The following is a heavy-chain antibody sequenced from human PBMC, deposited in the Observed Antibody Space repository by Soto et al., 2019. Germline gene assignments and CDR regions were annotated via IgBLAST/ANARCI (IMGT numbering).Heavy chain of an antibody. CDR1: GYIFTSYD. Sequence: ASVKVSCKASGYIFTSYDINWVRQATGQGFDCLGCMNPNIVNTGFAQNFQGRLTITRTTSINTAYMELSSLRSEDTAVFYCAGTYYDILPGPLPGFDPWGQGTLVTVSS. V-gene: IGHV1-8*01. CDR3: AGTYYDILPGPLPGFDP. D-gene: IGHD3-9*01. J-gene: IGHJ5*02. CDR2: MNPNIVNT.